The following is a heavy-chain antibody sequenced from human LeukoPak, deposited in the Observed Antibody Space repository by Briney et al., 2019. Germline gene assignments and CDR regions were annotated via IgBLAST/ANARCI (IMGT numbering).Heavy chain of an antibody. CDR3: ASLWFGELPYNWFDP. V-gene: IGHV4-39*01. D-gene: IGHD3-10*01. Sequence: SETLSLTCTVSGGSISSSSYYWGWIRQPPGKGLEWIGSIYYSGSTYYNPSLKSRVTISVDTSKNQFSLKLSPVTAADTAVYYCASLWFGELPYNWFDPWGQGTLVTVSS. CDR1: GGSISSSSYY. CDR2: IYYSGST. J-gene: IGHJ5*02.